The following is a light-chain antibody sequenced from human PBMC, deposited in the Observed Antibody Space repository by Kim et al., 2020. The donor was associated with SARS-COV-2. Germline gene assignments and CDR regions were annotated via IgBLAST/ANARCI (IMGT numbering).Light chain of an antibody. CDR3: QQSYSSVT. J-gene: IGKJ3*01. CDR1: QSISSY. CDR2: AAS. Sequence: DIQMTQSPSSLSASVGDRVIITCRASQSISSYLNWYQQKPGQAPKLLLYAASSLQSGVPSRFSGSGSGTDYTLTISSLQPEGFAPYYCQQSYSSVTFGTGTNVDIK. V-gene: IGKV1-39*01.